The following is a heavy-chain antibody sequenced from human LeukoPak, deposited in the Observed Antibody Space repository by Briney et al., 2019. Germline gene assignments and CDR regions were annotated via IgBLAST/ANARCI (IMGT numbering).Heavy chain of an antibody. CDR1: GHTLTVHY. CDR2: ITLHSGDT. D-gene: IGHD1-1*01. V-gene: IGHV1-2*02. CDR3: AREGQLGLDN. Sequence: ASVKVSCKASGHTLTVHYIHWVRQGPGQGLKWLGWITLHSGDTHYAQKYQGRLSMSSDTSISTGYMELSRLQFDDTAIYYCAREGQLGLDNWGQGTLVTVSS. J-gene: IGHJ1*01.